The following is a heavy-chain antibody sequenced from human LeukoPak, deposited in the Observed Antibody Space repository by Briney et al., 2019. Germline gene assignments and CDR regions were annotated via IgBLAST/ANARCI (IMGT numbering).Heavy chain of an antibody. CDR2: MNPNSGNT. D-gene: IGHD3-3*01. Sequence: GASVKVSCKASGYTFTSYDINWVRQATGQGLEWMGWMNPNSGNTGYAQKFQGRVTMTRNTSISTAYMELSSLRSEDTAVYYCARDLGDDFWSGYSYYFDYWGQGTLVTVSS. V-gene: IGHV1-8*01. CDR3: ARDLGDDFWSGYSYYFDY. CDR1: GYTFTSYD. J-gene: IGHJ4*02.